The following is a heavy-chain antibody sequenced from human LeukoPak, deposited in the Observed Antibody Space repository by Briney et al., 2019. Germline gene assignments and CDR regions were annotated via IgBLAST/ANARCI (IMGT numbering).Heavy chain of an antibody. D-gene: IGHD6-19*01. CDR3: ARVGQWLARGAFDI. V-gene: IGHV4-34*01. CDR2: INHSGSTS. J-gene: IGHJ3*02. Sequence: SETLSLTCAVYGESFSGYFWNWIRQPPGKGLEWIGEINHSGSTSNHNPSLKSRVTISVDKSKNQFSLKLSSVTAADTAVYYCARVGQWLARGAFDIWGQGTMVTVSS. CDR1: GESFSGYF.